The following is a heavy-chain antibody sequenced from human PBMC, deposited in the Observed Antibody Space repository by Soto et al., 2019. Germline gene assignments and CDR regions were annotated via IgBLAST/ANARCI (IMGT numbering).Heavy chain of an antibody. Sequence: GGSLRLSCAASGFTFDDYAMHWVRQAPGKGLEWVSLISWDGGSTYYADSVKGRFTISRDNSKNSLYLQMNSLRAEDTALYYCAKDVSFGYSYGYNDYWGQGTLVTVSS. D-gene: IGHD5-18*01. CDR1: GFTFDDYA. V-gene: IGHV3-43D*03. CDR2: ISWDGGST. J-gene: IGHJ4*02. CDR3: AKDVSFGYSYGYNDY.